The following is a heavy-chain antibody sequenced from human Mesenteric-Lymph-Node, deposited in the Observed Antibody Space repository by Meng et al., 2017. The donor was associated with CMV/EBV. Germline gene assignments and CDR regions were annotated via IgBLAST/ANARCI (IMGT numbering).Heavy chain of an antibody. J-gene: IGHJ3*02. CDR1: GFTFSDYY. Sequence: GESLKISCAASGFTFSDYYMSWIRQAPGKGLEWVSYISSSGSTIYYADSVKGRFTISRDNAKNSLYLQMNSLRAEDTAVYYCARDPQRNTAMVGLRTLLTRGGRHAFDIWGQGTMVTVSS. D-gene: IGHD5-18*01. CDR2: ISSSGSTI. CDR3: ARDPQRNTAMVGLRTLLTRGGRHAFDI. V-gene: IGHV3-11*04.